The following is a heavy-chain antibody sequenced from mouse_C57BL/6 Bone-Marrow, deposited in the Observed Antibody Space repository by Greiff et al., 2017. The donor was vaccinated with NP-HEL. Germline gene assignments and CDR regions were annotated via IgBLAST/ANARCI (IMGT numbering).Heavy chain of an antibody. CDR2: ISYDGSN. V-gene: IGHV3-6*01. CDR1: DYSITSGYY. Sequence: EVQLQQSGPGLVKPSQSLSLTCSVTDYSITSGYYWNWIRQFPGNKLEWMGYISYDGSNNYNPSLKNRISITRDTSKNQFFLKLNSVTTEDTATYYCARGVYSPSWFAYWGQGTLVTVSA. J-gene: IGHJ3*01. CDR3: ARGVYSPSWFAY. D-gene: IGHD2-1*01.